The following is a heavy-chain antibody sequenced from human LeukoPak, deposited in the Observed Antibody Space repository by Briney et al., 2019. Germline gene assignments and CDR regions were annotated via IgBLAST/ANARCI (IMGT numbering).Heavy chain of an antibody. CDR3: ARFAERGWYLDY. CDR2: FYYRWNT. D-gene: IGHD2-15*01. V-gene: IGHV4-59*01. Sequence: WEPLSLTCTLSGGSLSIYYWSWIREPPGKGLEWIGHFYYRWNTNYNPSLKSRVTISLDKSKNQTSFKLTSLTTADTAVFYIARFAERGWYLDYWGQGTMVAVSS. CDR1: GGSLSIYY. J-gene: IGHJ4*02.